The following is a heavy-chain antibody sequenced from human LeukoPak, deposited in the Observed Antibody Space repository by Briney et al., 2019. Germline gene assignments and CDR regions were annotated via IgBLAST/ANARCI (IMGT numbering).Heavy chain of an antibody. V-gene: IGHV5-51*01. Sequence: GESLKISCKGSGYSFTSYWIGWVRQMPGKGLEWMGIIYPGDSDTRYSPSFQGQVTISADKSISTASLQWSSLKASDSAMYHCARLGNGYNSGRVYWGQGTLVTVSS. D-gene: IGHD5-24*01. CDR1: GYSFTSYW. CDR3: ARLGNGYNSGRVY. CDR2: IYPGDSDT. J-gene: IGHJ4*02.